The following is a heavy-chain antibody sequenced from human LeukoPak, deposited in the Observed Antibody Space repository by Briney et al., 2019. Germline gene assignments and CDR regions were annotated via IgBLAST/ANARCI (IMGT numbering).Heavy chain of an antibody. CDR1: CGSISSSDYY. Sequence: SETLSLTCTVSCGSISSSDYYWGWIRQPPRKWLERIASIYYSGNTYYNPSLGSRVTISVDTTKNQFSLRLSFLTAADTAVYYCARYPTAMVSFDYWGQGTLVTVSS. J-gene: IGHJ4*02. CDR3: ARYPTAMVSFDY. D-gene: IGHD5-18*01. CDR2: IYYSGNT. V-gene: IGHV4-39*01.